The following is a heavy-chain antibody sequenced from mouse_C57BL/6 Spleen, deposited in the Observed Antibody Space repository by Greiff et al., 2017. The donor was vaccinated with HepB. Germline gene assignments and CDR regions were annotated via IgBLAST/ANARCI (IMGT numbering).Heavy chain of an antibody. CDR2: IHPNSGST. Sequence: VQRVESGAELVKPGASVKLSCKASGYTFTSYWMHWVKQRPGQGLEWIGMIHPNSGSTNYNEKFKSKATLTVDKSSSTAYMQLSSLTSEDSAVYYCARTGGWLSDYWGQGTTLTVSS. CDR1: GYTFTSYW. CDR3: ARTGGWLSDY. J-gene: IGHJ2*01. D-gene: IGHD2-3*01. V-gene: IGHV1-64*01.